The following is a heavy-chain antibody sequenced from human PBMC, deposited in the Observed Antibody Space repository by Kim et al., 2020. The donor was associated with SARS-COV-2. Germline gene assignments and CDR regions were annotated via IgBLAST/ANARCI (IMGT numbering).Heavy chain of an antibody. CDR1: GFTFSSYW. D-gene: IGHD2-15*01. CDR3: ARAGYCNGGSCYHWFDT. V-gene: IGHV3-74*01. Sequence: GGSLRLSCAASGFTFSSYWMHWVRQPPGKGLVWVSRIKSDGSVTNYADSVKGRFTISRDNAKDTLYLQMNSLRAEDTATYYCARAGYCNGGSCYHWFDTWGQGTRVTVSS. J-gene: IGHJ5*02. CDR2: IKSDGSVT.